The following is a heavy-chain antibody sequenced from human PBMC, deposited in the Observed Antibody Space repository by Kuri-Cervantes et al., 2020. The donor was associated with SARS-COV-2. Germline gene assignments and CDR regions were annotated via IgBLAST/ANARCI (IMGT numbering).Heavy chain of an antibody. D-gene: IGHD1-14*01. Sequence: SETLSLTCTVSGGSLSSSTYYWGWIRQSPGKGLEWIGSIYYSGSTDYNPSLKSRVTISVDTSKNQFSLKLSSVTAADTAMYYCARRSPPGPGAFDIWGQGTMVTVSS. CDR2: IYYSGST. CDR3: ARRSPPGPGAFDI. J-gene: IGHJ3*02. V-gene: IGHV4-39*01. CDR1: GGSLSSSTYY.